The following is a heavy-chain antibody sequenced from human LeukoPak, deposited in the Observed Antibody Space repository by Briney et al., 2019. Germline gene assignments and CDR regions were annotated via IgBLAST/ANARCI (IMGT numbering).Heavy chain of an antibody. CDR1: GGSISSYY. D-gene: IGHD4-17*01. J-gene: IGHJ5*02. CDR3: ARAGDYGDYRFGIWFDP. Sequence: SETLSPTCTVSGGSISSYYWSWIRQPPGKGLEWIGYIYYSGSTNYNPSLKSRVTISVDTSKNQFSLKLGSVTAADTAVYYCARAGDYGDYRFGIWFDPWGQGTLVTVSS. CDR2: IYYSGST. V-gene: IGHV4-59*01.